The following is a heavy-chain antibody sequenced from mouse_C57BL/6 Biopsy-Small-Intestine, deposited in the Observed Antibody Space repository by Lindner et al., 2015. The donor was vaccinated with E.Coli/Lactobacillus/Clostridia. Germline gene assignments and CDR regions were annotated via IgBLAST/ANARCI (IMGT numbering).Heavy chain of an antibody. V-gene: IGHV1-85*01. CDR3: SRWGKPDARNNDAFDV. CDR1: GYTFTGYY. J-gene: IGHJ3*02. D-gene: IGHD2-3*01. Sequence: SVKVSCKASGYTFTGYYLHWVRQAPGQGLEWMGWINPNAGSTKYAVRFQGRVTISKDTSISTAYMELTSLRSDDTAVYYCSRWGKPDARNNDAFDVWGQGTMVTV. CDR2: INPNAGST.